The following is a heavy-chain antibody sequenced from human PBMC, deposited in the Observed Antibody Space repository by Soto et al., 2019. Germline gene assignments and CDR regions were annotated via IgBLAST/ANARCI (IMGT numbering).Heavy chain of an antibody. D-gene: IGHD1-26*01. CDR3: ARNSVGATTQNDF. Sequence: PGGSLRLSCAASGFTFTSYSMNWVRQAPGKGLDWVAYISSTSITIYYADSVKGRFTISRDNAKNSLYLQMNSLRDDDTAVYYCARNSVGATTQNDFWGPGTLVTVSS. CDR1: GFTFTSYS. J-gene: IGHJ4*02. V-gene: IGHV3-48*02. CDR2: ISSTSITI.